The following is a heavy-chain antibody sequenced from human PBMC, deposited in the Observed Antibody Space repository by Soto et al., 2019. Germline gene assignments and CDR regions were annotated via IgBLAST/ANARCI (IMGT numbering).Heavy chain of an antibody. Sequence: PGGSLRLSCAASGFTFSSYGMHWVRQAPGKGLEWVAVIWYDGSNKYYADSVKGRFTISRDNSKNTLYLQMNSLRAEDTAVYYCARDQYAEMATIFPAWDYWGQGTLVTVSS. D-gene: IGHD5-12*01. CDR3: ARDQYAEMATIFPAWDY. CDR2: IWYDGSNK. CDR1: GFTFSSYG. J-gene: IGHJ4*02. V-gene: IGHV3-33*01.